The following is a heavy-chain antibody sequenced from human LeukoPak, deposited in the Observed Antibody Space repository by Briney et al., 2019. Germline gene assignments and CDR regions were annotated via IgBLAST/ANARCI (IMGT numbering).Heavy chain of an antibody. J-gene: IGHJ6*02. CDR2: ISYDGSNK. Sequence: SGGSLRLSCAASGFTFSSYAMHWDRQAPGKGLEWVAVISYDGSNKYYADSVKGRFTISRDNSKNTLYLQMNSLRAEDTAVYYCARDGYCSSTSSYTSYYYYGMDVWGQGTTVTVSS. CDR3: ARDGYCSSTSSYTSYYYYGMDV. CDR1: GFTFSSYA. V-gene: IGHV3-30-3*01. D-gene: IGHD2-2*02.